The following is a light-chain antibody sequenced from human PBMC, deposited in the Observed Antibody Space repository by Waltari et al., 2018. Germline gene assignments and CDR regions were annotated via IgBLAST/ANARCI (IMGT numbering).Light chain of an antibody. V-gene: IGKV1-5*01. J-gene: IGKJ1*01. CDR2: DAS. CDR1: PTIDNY. Sequence: DIQMTQSPSTLSASVGDRVTITCRASPTIDNYLAWYQQKPGEVPKVMIYDASTLETGVPSRFSGSGFGTDFSLTISSLQPDDFATYWCQQYNIYSPQAFGQGTKVEVK. CDR3: QQYNIYSPQA.